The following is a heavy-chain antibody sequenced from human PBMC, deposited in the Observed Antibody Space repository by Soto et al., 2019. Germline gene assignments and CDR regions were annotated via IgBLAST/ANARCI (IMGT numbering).Heavy chain of an antibody. J-gene: IGHJ4*02. V-gene: IGHV3-15*07. CDR2: IKSKVNGGTT. CDR3: ATGGYFFDY. CDR1: GFTFSNAW. Sequence: TGGSLRLSCTASGFTFSNAWMNWVRQAPGEGLEWVGRIKSKVNGGTTDYAAPVKGRFTISRDDSTNTVFLQVNSLKTEDTAIYYCATGGYFFDYWGQGTLVTSPQ.